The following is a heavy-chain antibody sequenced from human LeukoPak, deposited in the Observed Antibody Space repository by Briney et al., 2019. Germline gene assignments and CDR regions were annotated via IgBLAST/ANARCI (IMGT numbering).Heavy chain of an antibody. Sequence: SHTLSLTCSVSGASVSTTAYFWNWIRQPAGEGLEWIGRIYASGNTHYNPSLKSRVTMSLDTSKNQFSLPMNSVTAADSAVYFCASYREAYDLYPHGLDVWGRGTVVTVSS. CDR3: ASYREAYDLYPHGLDV. D-gene: IGHD5-24*01. CDR1: GASVSTTAYF. J-gene: IGHJ3*01. V-gene: IGHV4-61*02. CDR2: IYASGNT.